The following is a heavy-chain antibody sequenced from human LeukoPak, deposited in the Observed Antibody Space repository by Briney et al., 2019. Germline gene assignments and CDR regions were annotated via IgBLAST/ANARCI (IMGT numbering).Heavy chain of an antibody. CDR1: GGTFSSYA. J-gene: IGHJ2*01. CDR2: IIPIFGTA. V-gene: IGHV1-69*05. D-gene: IGHD3-3*01. Sequence: ASVKVSCKASGGTFSSYAISWVRQAPGQGLEWMGGIIPIFGTASYAQKFQGRVTITTDESTSTAYMELSSLRSEDTAVYYCARDCRITIFGVVTHPGYWYFDLWGRGTLVTVSS. CDR3: ARDCRITIFGVVTHPGYWYFDL.